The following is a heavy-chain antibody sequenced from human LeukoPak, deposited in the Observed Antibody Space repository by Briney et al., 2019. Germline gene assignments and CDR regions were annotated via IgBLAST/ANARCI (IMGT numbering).Heavy chain of an antibody. CDR1: GGSFTGYF. J-gene: IGHJ4*02. V-gene: IGHV4-34*01. D-gene: IGHD4-23*01. CDR2: INDRGTT. CDR3: ARDPTTVVTVPYYFDF. Sequence: SETLSLTCAVYGGSFTGYFWNRIRQSPGKGLEWIAEINDRGTTNYNPLLKSRVTISVDTSKNQFSLKLTSVTAADTGVYYCARDPTTVVTVPYYFDFWGQGTPVTVSS.